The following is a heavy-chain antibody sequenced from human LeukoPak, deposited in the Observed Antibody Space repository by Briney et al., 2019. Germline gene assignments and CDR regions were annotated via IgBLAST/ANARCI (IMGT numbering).Heavy chain of an antibody. D-gene: IGHD6-19*01. Sequence: ASVKVSCKASGGTFSSYAISWVRQAPGQGLEWMGGIIPIFGTANYAQKFQGRVTITADKSTSTAYMELSSLRSEDTAVYYCARSPSTRYSSGWYEWGQGTLVTVSS. CDR3: ARSPSTRYSSGWYE. V-gene: IGHV1-69*06. CDR2: IIPIFGTA. J-gene: IGHJ4*02. CDR1: GGTFSSYA.